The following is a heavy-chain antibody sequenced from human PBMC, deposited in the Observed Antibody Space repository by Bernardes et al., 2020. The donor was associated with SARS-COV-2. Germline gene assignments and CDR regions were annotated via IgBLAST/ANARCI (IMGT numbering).Heavy chain of an antibody. V-gene: IGHV4-31*03. Sequence: SETLSLTCTVSGGSISSGGYYWSWIRQHPGKGLEWIGYIYYSGSTYYNPSLKSRVTISVDTSKNQFSLKLSSVTAADTAVYYCARGGSYFGVVINGMDVWGQGTTVTVSS. CDR1: GGSISSGGYY. CDR3: ARGGSYFGVVINGMDV. CDR2: IYYSGST. J-gene: IGHJ6*02. D-gene: IGHD3-3*01.